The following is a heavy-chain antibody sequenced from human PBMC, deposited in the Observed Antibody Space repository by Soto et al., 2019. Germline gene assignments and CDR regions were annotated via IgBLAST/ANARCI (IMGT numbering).Heavy chain of an antibody. CDR3: ARDVYSGSPTSYDY. D-gene: IGHD1-26*01. Sequence: GASVKVSCKASGYTFTSYGISWVRQAPGQGLEWMAWISVYTGNTKYAQKFQGRVTVTTDTSTSTAYMELRSLRSDDTAVYYCARDVYSGSPTSYDYWGQGTLVTVSS. CDR1: GYTFTSYG. J-gene: IGHJ4*02. CDR2: ISVYTGNT. V-gene: IGHV1-18*04.